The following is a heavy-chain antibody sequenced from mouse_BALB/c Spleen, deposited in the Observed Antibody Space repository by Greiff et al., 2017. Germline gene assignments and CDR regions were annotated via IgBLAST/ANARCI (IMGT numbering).Heavy chain of an antibody. CDR3: ERDESNSDAMDY. CDR1: GFTFSDYY. V-gene: IGHV5-4*02. CDR2: ISDGGSNT. Sequence: EVKVEESGGGLVKPGGSLKLSCAASGFTFSDYYMSWVRQTPEKRLEWVATISDGGSNTYYPDNVKGRFTISRDNAKNNLYLQMSSLKSEDTAMYSSERDESNSDAMDYWGQGTSVTVSS. J-gene: IGHJ4*01. D-gene: IGHD2-5*01.